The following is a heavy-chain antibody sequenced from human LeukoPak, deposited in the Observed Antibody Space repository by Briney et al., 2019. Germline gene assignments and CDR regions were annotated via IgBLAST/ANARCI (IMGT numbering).Heavy chain of an antibody. Sequence: PSETLSLTCAVYGASFSGYYWSWIRQPPGKGLEWIGEINHSGSTNYNPSLKSRVTISVDTSKNQFSLKLSSVTAADTAVYYCARTYDFWSGYYTGNYYYYMDVWGKGTTVTVSS. D-gene: IGHD3-3*01. J-gene: IGHJ6*03. CDR2: INHSGST. V-gene: IGHV4-34*01. CDR1: GASFSGYY. CDR3: ARTYDFWSGYYTGNYYYYMDV.